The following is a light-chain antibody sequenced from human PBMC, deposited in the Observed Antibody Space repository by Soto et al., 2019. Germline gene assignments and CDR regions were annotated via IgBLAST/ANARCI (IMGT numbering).Light chain of an antibody. Sequence: DIQMTQSPSTLSASIGDRVTITCRASQSVNNWLAWYQQKPGKATKLLIFDASTLEVGVPSRFSGSGSGTEFTLTISSLQPDDFATYYCQQQNTFGQGTKLEIK. J-gene: IGKJ2*01. CDR2: DAS. CDR3: QQQNT. V-gene: IGKV1-5*01. CDR1: QSVNNW.